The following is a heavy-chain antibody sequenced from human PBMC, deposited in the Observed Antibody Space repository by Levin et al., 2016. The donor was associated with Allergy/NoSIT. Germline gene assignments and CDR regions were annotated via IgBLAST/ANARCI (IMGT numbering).Heavy chain of an antibody. D-gene: IGHD2-2*01. CDR1: GFTFSSYA. CDR2: ISYDGSNK. J-gene: IGHJ4*02. V-gene: IGHV3-30*04. Sequence: GESLKISCAASGFTFSSYAMHWVRQAPGKGLEWVAVISYDGSNKFYADSVKGRFTISRDNSKNTLYLQMNGLRAEDTAVYYCARDSFSYCSSNSCYQLDYWGQGTLVTVSS. CDR3: ARDSFSYCSSNSCYQLDY.